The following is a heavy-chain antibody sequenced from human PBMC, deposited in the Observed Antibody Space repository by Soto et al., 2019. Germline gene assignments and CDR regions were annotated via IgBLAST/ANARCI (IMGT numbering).Heavy chain of an antibody. CDR2: INHSGST. CDR1: GGSFNGYY. CDR3: ARIFFASGSYYTLARATWFDP. J-gene: IGHJ5*02. Sequence: SETLSLTCAVYGGSFNGYYWSWIRQPPGKGLEWIGEINHSGSTNYNPSLKSRVTISVDTSKNQFSLRLSSVTAADTAMYFSARIFFASGSYYTLARATWFDPWGQGTLVTVSS. D-gene: IGHD3-10*01. V-gene: IGHV4-34*01.